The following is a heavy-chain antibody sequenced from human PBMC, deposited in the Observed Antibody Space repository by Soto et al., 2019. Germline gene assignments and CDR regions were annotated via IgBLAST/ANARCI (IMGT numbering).Heavy chain of an antibody. Sequence: QVQLVQSGAEVKRPGSSVKVSCKASGDTFNFYSINWVRQAPGLGLEWMGRVNPIVSMSNYAQKFQGRVTRTADKSTSTAYMELSSLRSEDTAIYYCASIYGSGYRAFDYWGQGALVTVSS. V-gene: IGHV1-69*02. CDR1: GDTFNFYS. CDR3: ASIYGSGYRAFDY. D-gene: IGHD3-10*01. J-gene: IGHJ4*02. CDR2: VNPIVSMS.